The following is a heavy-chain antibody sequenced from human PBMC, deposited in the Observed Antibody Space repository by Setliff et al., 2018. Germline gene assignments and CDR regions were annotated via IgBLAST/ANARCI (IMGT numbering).Heavy chain of an antibody. CDR3: AKSPHDFWSGRVFFDY. CDR2: IIGSGIST. J-gene: IGHJ4*01. D-gene: IGHD3-3*01. V-gene: IGHV3-23*01. CDR1: GFTFTNYA. Sequence: GGSLRLSCAASGFTFTNYAMNWVRQAPGQGMEWVSSIIGSGISTYYADSVQGRFTISRDNHKNTLYLQMNSLRVEDTAIYYCAKSPHDFWSGRVFFDYWGQGILVTVSS.